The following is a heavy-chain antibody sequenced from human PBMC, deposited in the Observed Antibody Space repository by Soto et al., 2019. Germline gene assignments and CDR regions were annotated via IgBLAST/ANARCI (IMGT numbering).Heavy chain of an antibody. Sequence: QVQLVESGGGVVQPGRSLRLSCTASGFTFSSYGMHWVRQAPGKGLEWVAVVSYDGNNKYYADSVRGRFTISKDNSKNTLYLQMNSLRAEDTAVYYCARDLWCGDEGFFDYWGQGTLVTVSS. J-gene: IGHJ4*02. CDR3: ARDLWCGDEGFFDY. CDR2: VSYDGNNK. V-gene: IGHV3-30*03. D-gene: IGHD3-10*01. CDR1: GFTFSSYG.